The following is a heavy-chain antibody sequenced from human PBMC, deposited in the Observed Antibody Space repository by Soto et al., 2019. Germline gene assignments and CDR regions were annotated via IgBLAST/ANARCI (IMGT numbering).Heavy chain of an antibody. Sequence: QVQLQQWGAGLLKPSETLSLNCAVYGGSFSGYYWSWIRQPPGKGLEWIGEIDHRGSINYNPTLKSPVTISVDTTKNQFSLTLNSVTAADTAVFYCARGSRMTIPAASGRDYYYHRLDVWGQGTAVTASS. CDR3: ARGSRMTIPAASGRDYYYHRLDV. CDR1: GGSFSGYY. CDR2: IDHRGSI. D-gene: IGHD3-9*01. V-gene: IGHV4-34*01. J-gene: IGHJ6*02.